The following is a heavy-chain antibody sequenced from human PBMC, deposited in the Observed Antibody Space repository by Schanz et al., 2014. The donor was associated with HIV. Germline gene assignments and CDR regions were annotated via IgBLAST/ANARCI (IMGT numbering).Heavy chain of an antibody. Sequence: QVQLVESGGGVVQPGRSLRLSCTASGFTFSSDGMHWVRQAPGKGLEWVSAVTNSGSYVNYADSVKGRFTMSRDNSKNTLSLQMDSLRVDDTAIYYCAKRSGRSFGYFDSWGQGLLVTVSS. V-gene: IGHV3-33*05. CDR1: GFTFSSDG. D-gene: IGHD2-15*01. J-gene: IGHJ4*02. CDR2: VTNSGSYV. CDR3: AKRSGRSFGYFDS.